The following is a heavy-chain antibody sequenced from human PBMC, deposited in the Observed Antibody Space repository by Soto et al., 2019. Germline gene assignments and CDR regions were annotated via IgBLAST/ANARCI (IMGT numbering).Heavy chain of an antibody. D-gene: IGHD2-21*01. CDR1: GFTFSDYY. Sequence: EVQLVESGGGLVQPEGSLRLSCTASGFTFSDYYMDWFRQAPGKGLEWVGRVRNKINSYTTEYAASVKGRFTVSRDDSRNSLYLQMNSLKTVDTAMYYCSRAGILTTPYYTDYWGLGTLVTVSS. V-gene: IGHV3-72*01. CDR2: VRNKINSYTT. CDR3: SRAGILTTPYYTDY. J-gene: IGHJ4*02.